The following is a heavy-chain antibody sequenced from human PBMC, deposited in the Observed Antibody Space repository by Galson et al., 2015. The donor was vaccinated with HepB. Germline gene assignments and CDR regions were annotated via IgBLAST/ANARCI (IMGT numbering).Heavy chain of an antibody. Sequence: SLRLSCAASGFTFTKAWMNWVRQAPGKGLEWVGRIKSKTDGGTTDYAAPVKGRFTISRDDSKNTLYLQMNSLKTEDTAVYYCTQDIVVVPAAMYGGNWGQGTLVTVSS. V-gene: IGHV3-15*07. J-gene: IGHJ4*02. CDR3: TQDIVVVPAAMYGGN. D-gene: IGHD2-2*01. CDR1: GFTFTKAW. CDR2: IKSKTDGGTT.